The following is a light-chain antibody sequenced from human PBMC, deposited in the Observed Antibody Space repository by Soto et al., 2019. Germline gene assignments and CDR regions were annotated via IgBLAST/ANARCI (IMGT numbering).Light chain of an antibody. CDR2: GAS. CDR1: QSVNSNY. V-gene: IGKV3-20*01. J-gene: IGKJ1*01. CDR3: QQYGSSPWT. Sequence: DIVLTQSPGTLSLSPGERATLSCRASQSVNSNYLAWYQQKPGQAPRLLIFGASTRATDISDRFRGSGSGTDFTLTISRLEPEDFAVYYCQQYGSSPWTFGQGTKVDIK.